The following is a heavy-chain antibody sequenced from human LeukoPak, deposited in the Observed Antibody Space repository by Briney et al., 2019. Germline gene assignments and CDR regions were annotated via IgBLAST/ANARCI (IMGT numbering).Heavy chain of an antibody. CDR3: ARGNNYCDSSGYPRFDY. CDR1: GGSISSGGYY. V-gene: IGHV4-31*03. Sequence: NASQTLSLTCTVSGGSISSGGYYWSWIRQHPGKGLEWIGYIYYSGSTYYNPSLKSRVTISVDTSKNQFSLKLSSVTAADTAVYYCARGNNYCDSSGYPRFDYWGQGTLVTVSS. D-gene: IGHD3-22*01. J-gene: IGHJ4*02. CDR2: IYYSGST.